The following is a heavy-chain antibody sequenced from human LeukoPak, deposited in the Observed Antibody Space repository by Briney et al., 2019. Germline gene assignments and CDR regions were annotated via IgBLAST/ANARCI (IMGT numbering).Heavy chain of an antibody. Sequence: ASVKVSCKASGGTFSSYAISWVRQAPGQGLEWMGGIIPIFGTANYAQKFQGRVTITADESTSTAYMELSSLRSEDTAVYYCARDGAHYDFWSGSNGDYYYYYMDVWGKGTTVTVSS. V-gene: IGHV1-69*13. D-gene: IGHD3-3*01. CDR3: ARDGAHYDFWSGSNGDYYYYYMDV. CDR2: IIPIFGTA. CDR1: GGTFSSYA. J-gene: IGHJ6*03.